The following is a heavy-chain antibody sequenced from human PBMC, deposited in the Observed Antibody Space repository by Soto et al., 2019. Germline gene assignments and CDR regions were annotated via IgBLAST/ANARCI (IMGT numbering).Heavy chain of an antibody. J-gene: IGHJ4*02. Sequence: EVQLVESGGGLVQPGGSLRLSCAASGFTFSSYEMNWVRQAPGKGLEWVSYISSSGSTIYYADSVKGRFTISRDNAKNSLYLQMNSLRAEDTAVYYSARDVNPSTTGTTGGDYWGQGTLVTVSS. V-gene: IGHV3-48*03. CDR2: ISSSGSTI. CDR1: GFTFSSYE. D-gene: IGHD1-1*01. CDR3: ARDVNPSTTGTTGGDY.